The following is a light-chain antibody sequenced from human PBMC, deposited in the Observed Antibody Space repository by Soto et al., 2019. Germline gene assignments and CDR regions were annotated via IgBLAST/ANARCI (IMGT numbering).Light chain of an antibody. V-gene: IGKV1-9*01. CDR3: QQLNSYPRT. J-gene: IGKJ4*01. CDR2: AAS. Sequence: DIQLTQSPSFLSASVGDRVTITCRASQGISSYLAWYQQKPGKAPKLLIDAASTLQSGVPSRFSGSGSGTEFTLTISSLQPEDFATYYCQQLNSYPRTFGGGTKVDIK. CDR1: QGISSY.